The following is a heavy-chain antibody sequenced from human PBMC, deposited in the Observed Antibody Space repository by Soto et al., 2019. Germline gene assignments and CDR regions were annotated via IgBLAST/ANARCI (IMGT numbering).Heavy chain of an antibody. CDR2: ISGSGSST. CDR3: ARDRSIAVAGTFFGYAFDI. D-gene: IGHD6-19*01. Sequence: GGSLRLSCAASGLIFSSYAMTWVRQAPGKGLEWVSGISGSGSSTNYADSVEGRFTISRDNSKNTLYLQMNSLRADDTAVYYCARDRSIAVAGTFFGYAFDIWGQGTTVTVSS. V-gene: IGHV3-23*01. CDR1: GLIFSSYA. J-gene: IGHJ3*02.